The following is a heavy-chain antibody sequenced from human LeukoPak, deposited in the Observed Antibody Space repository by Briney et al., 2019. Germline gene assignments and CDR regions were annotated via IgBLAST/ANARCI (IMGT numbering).Heavy chain of an antibody. D-gene: IGHD1-26*01. CDR2: IIPILNIA. J-gene: IGHJ3*02. CDR1: GGTFSSYS. V-gene: IGHV1-69*02. CDR3: AQWGDHGFDI. Sequence: GASVKVSCKASGGTFSSYSFTWVRQAPGQGLEWMGRIIPILNIANYAQKFQGRVSVTADKSTSTAYMEMNNLRSEDTAVYYCAQWGDHGFDIWGQGTMVTVSS.